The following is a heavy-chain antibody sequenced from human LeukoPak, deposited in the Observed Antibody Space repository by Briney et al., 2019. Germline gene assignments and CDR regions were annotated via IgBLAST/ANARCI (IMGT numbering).Heavy chain of an antibody. Sequence: KPSETLSLTCTVSGGSISSYYWSWIRQPPGKGLEWIGYIYYSGSTSYDPSLKSRVTISGDSSKKQFSLKLSSVTAADTAVYYCARFYYDSRGYWYYFDYWGQGTLVTVSS. D-gene: IGHD3-22*01. V-gene: IGHV4-59*12. CDR2: IYYSGST. CDR1: GGSISSYY. CDR3: ARFYYDSRGYWYYFDY. J-gene: IGHJ4*02.